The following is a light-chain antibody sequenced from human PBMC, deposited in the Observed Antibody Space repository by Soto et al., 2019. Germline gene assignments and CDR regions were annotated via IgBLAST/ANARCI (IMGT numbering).Light chain of an antibody. CDR3: SSFTSRTTVL. V-gene: IGLV2-14*01. Sequence: QSALTQPASVSGSPGQSITISCTGTSNDVGGYNYVSWYQQHPGKAPKLMMYEVSNRTSGVSDRFSGSKSGNTASLIISGLLAEYEADYYCSSFTSRTTVLFGGGTKLTVL. CDR1: SNDVGGYNY. CDR2: EVS. J-gene: IGLJ2*01.